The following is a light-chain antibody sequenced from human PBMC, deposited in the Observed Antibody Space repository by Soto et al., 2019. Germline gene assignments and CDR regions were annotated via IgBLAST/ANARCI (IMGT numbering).Light chain of an antibody. CDR2: AAS. CDR1: QSITGY. V-gene: IGKV1-39*01. J-gene: IGKJ5*01. CDR3: QQYNNWPIT. Sequence: DIQITQSPSSLSASVGDRVTITCRASQSITGYLNWYQQKPGKVPKLLIYAASTLQSGVPSRFSGSGSGTDFTLTLSSLQAEDFAVYYCQQYNNWPITFGQGIRLEIK.